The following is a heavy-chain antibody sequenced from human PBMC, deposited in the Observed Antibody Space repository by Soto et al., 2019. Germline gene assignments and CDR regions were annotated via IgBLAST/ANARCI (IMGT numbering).Heavy chain of an antibody. CDR3: ARDQRAQYCSSTSCWYYMDV. V-gene: IGHV3-48*01. Sequence: EVQLVESGGGLVQPGGSLRLSCAASGFTFSSYSMNWVRQAPGKGLEWVSYISSSSSTIYYADSVKGRFTISRDNAKNSLYLQMNSLRAEDTAVYYCARDQRAQYCSSTSCWYYMDVWGKGTTVTVSS. J-gene: IGHJ6*03. D-gene: IGHD2-2*01. CDR2: ISSSSSTI. CDR1: GFTFSSYS.